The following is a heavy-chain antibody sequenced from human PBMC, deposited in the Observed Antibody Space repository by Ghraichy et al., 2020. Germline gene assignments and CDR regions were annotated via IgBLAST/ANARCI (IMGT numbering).Heavy chain of an antibody. CDR1: GFSVSSNY. CDR2: FYSDGRT. D-gene: IGHD1-7*01. Sequence: GGSLRLSCVASGFSVSSNYMSWVRQAPGKGLEWVSIFYSDGRTYYADSVKGRFSISRDNSKNMVFLQMNSLRAEDTALYYCARVAAPSNYEFDYWGQGTLVTVFS. V-gene: IGHV3-53*01. J-gene: IGHJ4*02. CDR3: ARVAAPSNYEFDY.